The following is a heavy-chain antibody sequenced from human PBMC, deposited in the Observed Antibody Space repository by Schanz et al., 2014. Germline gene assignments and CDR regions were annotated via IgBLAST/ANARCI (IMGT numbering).Heavy chain of an antibody. CDR2: IIPILGIA. CDR3: ASSGAGYSSSWDFDY. D-gene: IGHD6-13*01. CDR1: GYTFTSYG. Sequence: QVHLVQSGAEVKKPGASVKVSCKASGYTFTSYGISWVRQAPGQGLEWMGRIIPILGIANYAQKFQGRVTITADKSTFTAYMDVSSLRSEDTAVYYCASSGAGYSSSWDFDYWGQGTLVTVSS. J-gene: IGHJ4*02. V-gene: IGHV1-69*02.